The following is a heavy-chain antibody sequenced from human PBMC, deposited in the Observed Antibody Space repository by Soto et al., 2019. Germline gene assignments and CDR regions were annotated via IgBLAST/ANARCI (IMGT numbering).Heavy chain of an antibody. CDR2: TYSSGST. V-gene: IGHV4-59*01. CDR3: ARDRSAAGYNWFDP. Sequence: QVQLQESGPGLVKPSETLSLTCTVSGDYSSGFYWSWIRKPPGKGLECIGYTYSSGSTKYNPSHKSRVTISLDTTKSQFSPKLNSVTAADTAVYYCARDRSAAGYNWFDPWGQGTLVTVSS. CDR1: GDYSSGFY. D-gene: IGHD6-13*01. J-gene: IGHJ5*02.